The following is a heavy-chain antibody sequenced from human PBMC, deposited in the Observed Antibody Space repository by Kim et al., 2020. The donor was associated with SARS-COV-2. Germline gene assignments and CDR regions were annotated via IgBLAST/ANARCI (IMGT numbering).Heavy chain of an antibody. Sequence: RFTIARDNSKNTLYLQMNSLRAEDTAVYYCANPPTIFGVVIMSEYYYMDVWGKGTTVTVSS. J-gene: IGHJ6*03. V-gene: IGHV3-23*01. CDR3: ANPPTIFGVVIMSEYYYMDV. D-gene: IGHD3-3*01.